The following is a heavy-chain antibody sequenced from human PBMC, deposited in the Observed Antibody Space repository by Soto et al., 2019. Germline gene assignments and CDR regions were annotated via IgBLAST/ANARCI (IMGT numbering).Heavy chain of an antibody. J-gene: IGHJ6*02. CDR3: ARQGPLLLWFGELFHSGAYGMGV. Sequence: SETLSLTCTVSGGSISSSSYYWGWIRQPPGKGLEWIGSIYYSGSTYYNPSLKSRVTISVDTSKNQFSLKLSSVTAADTAVYYRARQGPLLLWFGELFHSGAYGMGVWGQGTTVTVSS. D-gene: IGHD3-10*01. V-gene: IGHV4-39*01. CDR1: GGSISSSSYY. CDR2: IYYSGST.